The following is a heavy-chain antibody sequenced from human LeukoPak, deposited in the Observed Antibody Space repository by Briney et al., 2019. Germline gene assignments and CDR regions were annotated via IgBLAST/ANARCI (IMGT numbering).Heavy chain of an antibody. CDR2: ISGGGANI. D-gene: IGHD2-15*01. CDR3: AKHEYCSGGSCYLDY. V-gene: IGHV3-23*01. CDR1: GFTFSSYD. Sequence: GGSLRLSCVASGFTFSSYDMSWVRRAPGKGLEWVSTISGGGANIYYADSVKGRFTVSRENSKNTLYLQVNSLRLEDTAVYYCAKHEYCSGGSCYLDYWGQGTLVTVSS. J-gene: IGHJ4*02.